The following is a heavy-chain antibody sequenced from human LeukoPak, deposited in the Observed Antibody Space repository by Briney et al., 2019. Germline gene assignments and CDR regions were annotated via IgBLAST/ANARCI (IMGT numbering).Heavy chain of an antibody. CDR1: GYSFTSYW. Sequence: GESLKISCKGSGYSFTSYWIGWVRQMTGKGLEWMGIIYPGDSDTRYSPSFQGQVTISADKSISTAYLQWSSLKASDTAMYYCARGAIAARYYFDYWGQGTLVTVSS. J-gene: IGHJ4*02. CDR3: ARGAIAARYYFDY. CDR2: IYPGDSDT. D-gene: IGHD6-6*01. V-gene: IGHV5-51*01.